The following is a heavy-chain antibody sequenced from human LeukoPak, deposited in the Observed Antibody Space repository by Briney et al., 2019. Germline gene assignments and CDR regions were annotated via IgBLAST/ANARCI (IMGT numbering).Heavy chain of an antibody. CDR3: ARVLDSSGYYPYYFDY. CDR2: IYYSGST. Sequence: SETLSLTCTVSGGSISSSTYYWGWIRQPPGKGLEWIGSIYYSGSTYYNPSLKSRVTISVDTSKNQFSLKLSSVTAADTAVYYCARVLDSSGYYPYYFDYWGQGTLVTVSS. J-gene: IGHJ4*02. CDR1: GGSISSSTYY. D-gene: IGHD3-22*01. V-gene: IGHV4-39*07.